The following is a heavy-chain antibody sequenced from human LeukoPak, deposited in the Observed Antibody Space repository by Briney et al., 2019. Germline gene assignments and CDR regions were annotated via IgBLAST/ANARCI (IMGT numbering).Heavy chain of an antibody. CDR3: ARDAPIGGSIFGN. Sequence: SVKVSCKASGGTFSSYAISWVRQAPGQGLEWMGGIIPISGTANYAQKFQGRVTITADESTSTAYMELSSLRSEDTAVYYCARDAPIGGSIFGNWGQGTLVTVSS. D-gene: IGHD3-3*01. V-gene: IGHV1-69*01. CDR2: IIPISGTA. J-gene: IGHJ4*02. CDR1: GGTFSSYA.